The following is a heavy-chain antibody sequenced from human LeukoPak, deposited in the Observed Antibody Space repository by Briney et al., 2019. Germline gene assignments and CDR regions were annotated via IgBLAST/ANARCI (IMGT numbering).Heavy chain of an antibody. J-gene: IGHJ4*02. D-gene: IGHD3-16*01. CDR1: GGSTSSYY. CDR2: IYYSGNT. V-gene: IGHV4-59*01. Sequence: ASETLSLTCTVSGGSTSSYYWSWIRQPPGKGLEWIGYIYYSGNTDYNPSLKSRVTISVDTSKNQFSLKLTSVTAADTAVYYCASQFGWGQGTLVTVSS. CDR3: ASQFG.